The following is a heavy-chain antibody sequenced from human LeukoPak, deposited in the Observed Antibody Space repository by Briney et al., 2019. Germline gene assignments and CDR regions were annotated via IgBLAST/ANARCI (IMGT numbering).Heavy chain of an antibody. J-gene: IGHJ4*02. CDR3: ARGGMARPFAY. CDR1: GDSISSSSYY. CDR2: IYYSGST. D-gene: IGHD1-1*01. V-gene: IGHV4-39*01. Sequence: SETLSLTCSVSGDSISSSSYYWGWIRQPPGKGLEWIGSIYYSGSTYYNPSLKSRVTISVDTSKNQFSLKLRSVTAADTAVYYCARGGMARPFAYWGQGPLVTVSS.